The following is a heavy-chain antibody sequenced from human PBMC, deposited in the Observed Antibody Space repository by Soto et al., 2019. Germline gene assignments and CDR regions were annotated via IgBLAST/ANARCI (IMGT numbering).Heavy chain of an antibody. V-gene: IGHV3-48*02. J-gene: IGHJ4*02. D-gene: IGHD2-2*01. CDR2: ISSSSTTI. CDR3: ARDKYRLLLGNFDY. CDR1: GFNFSAYN. Sequence: EVQLVESGGGLVQPGGSLRLSCATSGFNFSAYNMNWVRQAPGKGLEWVSYISSSSTTIYYADSVKGRFTISRDDAKNSLYLQMNSLRDEATAVYYCARDKYRLLLGNFDYWGQGTLVTVSS.